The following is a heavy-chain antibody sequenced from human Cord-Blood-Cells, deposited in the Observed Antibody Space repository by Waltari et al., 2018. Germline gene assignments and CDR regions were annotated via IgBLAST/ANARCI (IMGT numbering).Heavy chain of an antibody. D-gene: IGHD6-6*01. CDR1: GYSFPSYW. J-gene: IGHJ4*02. CDR3: ARRGGSSSSFDY. Sequence: EVQLVPSGAEVKQPGVSMKISCKGSGYSFPSYWIVRVRQMPGKGLAWVGIIYPGDSDTRYSPSFQGQVTISADKSISTAYLQWSSLKASDTAMYYCARRGGSSSSFDYWGQGTLVTVSS. CDR2: IYPGDSDT. V-gene: IGHV5-51*01.